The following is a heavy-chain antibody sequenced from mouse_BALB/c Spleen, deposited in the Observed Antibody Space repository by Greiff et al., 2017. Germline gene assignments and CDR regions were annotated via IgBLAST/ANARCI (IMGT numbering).Heavy chain of an antibody. J-gene: IGHJ3*01. CDR2: INPSTGYT. CDR1: GYTFTSYW. V-gene: IGHV1-7*01. CDR3: ARERMITEGFAY. D-gene: IGHD2-4*01. Sequence: QVQLQQSGAELAKPGASVKMSCKASGYTFTSYWMHWVKQRPGQGLEWIGYINPSTGYTEYNQKFKDKATLTADKSSSTAYMQLSSLTSEDSAVYYCARERMITEGFAYWGQGTLVTVSA.